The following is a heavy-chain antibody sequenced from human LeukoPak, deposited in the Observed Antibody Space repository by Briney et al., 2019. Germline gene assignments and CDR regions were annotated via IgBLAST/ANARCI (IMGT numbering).Heavy chain of an antibody. CDR3: ARDPQGYCSGGSCYSAY. D-gene: IGHD2-15*01. CDR2: IIPILGIA. J-gene: IGHJ4*02. V-gene: IGHV1-69*10. Sequence: SVKVSCKASGVTFSSYTISWGRQAPGQGLEWIGGIIPILGIANYAQKFQGRVTITADKSTSTAYMELSSLRSEDTAVYYCARDPQGYCSGGSCYSAYWGQGTLVTVSS. CDR1: GVTFSSYT.